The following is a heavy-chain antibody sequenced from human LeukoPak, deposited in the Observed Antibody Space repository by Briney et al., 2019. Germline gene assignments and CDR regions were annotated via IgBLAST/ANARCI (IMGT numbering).Heavy chain of an antibody. CDR2: INHSGST. D-gene: IGHD3-3*01. CDR1: GGSFSGYY. Sequence: SETLSLTCAVYGGSFSGYYWSWIRQPPGKGLEWIGEINHSGSTNYNPSLKSRVTISVDTSKNQFSLKLSSVTAADTAVYYCARAMGGSGYYQAVGYYGMDVWGQGTTVTVSS. CDR3: ARAMGGSGYYQAVGYYGMDV. V-gene: IGHV4-34*01. J-gene: IGHJ6*02.